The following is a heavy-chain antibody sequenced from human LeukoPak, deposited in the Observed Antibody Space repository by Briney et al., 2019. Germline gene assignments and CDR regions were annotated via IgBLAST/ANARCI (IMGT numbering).Heavy chain of an antibody. CDR1: GYSISSGYY. Sequence: SETLSLTCSVSGYSISSGYYWGWIRQPPGKGLEWIGSIYHSGSTYYNPSLKSRVTISVDMSKNQFSLKLTSVTAAGTAVYYCATSPRITIFWSDFDYWGQGTLVTVSS. V-gene: IGHV4-38-2*02. J-gene: IGHJ4*02. CDR2: IYHSGST. D-gene: IGHD3-3*01. CDR3: ATSPRITIFWSDFDY.